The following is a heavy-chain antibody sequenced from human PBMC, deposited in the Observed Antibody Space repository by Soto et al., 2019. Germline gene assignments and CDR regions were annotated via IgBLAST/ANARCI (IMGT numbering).Heavy chain of an antibody. J-gene: IGHJ4*02. D-gene: IGHD3-22*01. Sequence: QVQLVESGGGVVQPGSSPRLSCAASGFTFSSYAMHWVRQAPGKGLEWVAVISYDGSNKYYADSVKGRFTISRDNSKNTLYLQMNSLRAEDTAVYYCASSDSGYSDYWGQGTLVTVSS. CDR1: GFTFSSYA. CDR3: ASSDSGYSDY. CDR2: ISYDGSNK. V-gene: IGHV3-30-3*01.